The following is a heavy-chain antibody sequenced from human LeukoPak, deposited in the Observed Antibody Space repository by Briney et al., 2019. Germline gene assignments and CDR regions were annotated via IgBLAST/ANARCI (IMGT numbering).Heavy chain of an antibody. CDR1: GYTLTELS. CDR3: ATDRLPGITIFGVVIHGAFDI. CDR2: FDPEDGET. Sequence: ASVKVSCKVSGYTLTELSMHWVRQAPGKGLEWMGGFDPEDGETIYAQKFQGRVTMTEDTSTDTAYMELSSLRSEDTAVYYCATDRLPGITIFGVVIHGAFDIWGQGAMVTVSS. D-gene: IGHD3-3*01. J-gene: IGHJ3*02. V-gene: IGHV1-24*01.